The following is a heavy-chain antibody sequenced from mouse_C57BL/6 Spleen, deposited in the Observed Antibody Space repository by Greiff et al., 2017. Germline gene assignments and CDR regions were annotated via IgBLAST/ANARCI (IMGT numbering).Heavy chain of an antibody. V-gene: IGHV5-9*01. CDR1: GFTFSSYT. Sequence: EVKVVESGGGLVKPGGSLKLSCAASGFTFSSYTMSWVRQTPEKRLEWVATISGGGGNTYYPDSVKGRFTISRDNAKNTLYLQMSSLRSEDTALYYCARQVYGSSYFDYWGQGTTLTVSS. CDR2: ISGGGGNT. CDR3: ARQVYGSSYFDY. D-gene: IGHD1-1*01. J-gene: IGHJ2*01.